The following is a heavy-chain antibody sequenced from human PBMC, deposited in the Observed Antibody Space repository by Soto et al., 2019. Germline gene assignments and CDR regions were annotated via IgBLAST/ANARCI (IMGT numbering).Heavy chain of an antibody. J-gene: IGHJ6*02. V-gene: IGHV1-18*01. CDR3: XXXXLNSYYYGMDV. Sequence: QVQLVQSGAAVKKPGASVKVSCKASGYTFTSYGFSWVRQAPGQGLEWMGWISAYNGNTNYAQKLQGRVTMTTDTPTSTAYMELRSLRSXXXXXXXXXXXXLNSYYYGMDVWGQGTTVTVSS. CDR1: GYTFTSYG. CDR2: ISAYNGNT.